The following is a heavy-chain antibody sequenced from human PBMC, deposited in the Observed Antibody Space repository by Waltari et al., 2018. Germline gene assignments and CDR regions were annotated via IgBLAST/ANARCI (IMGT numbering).Heavy chain of an antibody. D-gene: IGHD3-10*01. J-gene: IGHJ4*02. CDR1: GFSLGRFG. CDR3: AKDAFGNTYLDH. CDR2: IFFGGGDT. Sequence: QVQLVASGGGVVQPGMSLRLPCAASGFSLGRFGMHWVRQAPGKGLEWVALIFFGGGDTFYADSVRGRFTISRDNSKNTLYLDINSLRLDDTAIYYCAKDAFGNTYLDHWGQGTLVTVSS. V-gene: IGHV3-30*19.